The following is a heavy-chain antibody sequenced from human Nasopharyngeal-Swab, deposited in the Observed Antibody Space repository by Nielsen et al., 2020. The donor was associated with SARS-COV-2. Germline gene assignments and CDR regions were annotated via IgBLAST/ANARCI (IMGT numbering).Heavy chain of an antibody. V-gene: IGHV3-21*01. CDR2: TSGISGYI. J-gene: IGHJ4*02. Sequence: GGSLRLSCAASGFTFSSNTMNWVRQAPGKGLEWVSSTSGISGYISYADSVKGRFTISRDNAKNSLYLQMNSLRAEDTGVYYCARLVGAYSNYFDYWGQGTLVTVSS. CDR3: ARLVGAYSNYFDY. CDR1: GFTFSSNT. D-gene: IGHD3-16*01.